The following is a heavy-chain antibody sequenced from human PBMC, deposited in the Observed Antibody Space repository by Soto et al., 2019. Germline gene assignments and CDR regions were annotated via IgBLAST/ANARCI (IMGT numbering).Heavy chain of an antibody. CDR3: AKDLATTVTTREYFQH. Sequence: GGSLRLSCAASGFTFSSYAMSWVRQAPGKGLEWVSAISGSGGSTYYADSVKGRFTISRDNSKNTLYLQVNSLRAEDTAVYYCAKDLATTVTTREYFQHWGQGTLVTVSS. CDR1: GFTFSSYA. D-gene: IGHD4-17*01. J-gene: IGHJ1*01. V-gene: IGHV3-23*01. CDR2: ISGSGGST.